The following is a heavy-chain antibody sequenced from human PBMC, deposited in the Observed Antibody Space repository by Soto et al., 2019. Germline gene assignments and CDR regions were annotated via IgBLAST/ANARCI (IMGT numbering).Heavy chain of an antibody. CDR3: ARDLLIVVVPAANAVDY. Sequence: GGSLRLSCAASGFTFSSYWMSWVRQAPGKGLEWVANIKQDGSEKYYVDSVKGRFTISRDNAKNSLYLQMNSLRAEDTAVYYCARDLLIVVVPAANAVDYWGQGTLVTVSS. D-gene: IGHD2-2*01. V-gene: IGHV3-7*01. CDR2: IKQDGSEK. J-gene: IGHJ4*02. CDR1: GFTFSSYW.